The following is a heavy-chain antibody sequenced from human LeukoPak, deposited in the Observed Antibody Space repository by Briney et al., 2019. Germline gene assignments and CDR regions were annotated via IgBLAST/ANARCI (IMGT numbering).Heavy chain of an antibody. V-gene: IGHV4-4*07. J-gene: IGHJ4*02. CDR1: GGSISSYY. CDR2: IYTSGST. CDR3: ARDWAQHCSSTSCYGPFDY. D-gene: IGHD2-2*01. Sequence: SETLSLNCTVSGGSISSYYWSWIRQPAGKGLEWIGRIYTSGSTNNNPSLKSRVTMSVDTSKNQISLKLSSVTAADTAVYYCARDWAQHCSSTSCYGPFDYWGQGTLVTVSS.